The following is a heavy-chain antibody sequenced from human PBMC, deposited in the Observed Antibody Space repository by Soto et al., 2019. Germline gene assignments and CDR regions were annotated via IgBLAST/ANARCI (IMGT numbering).Heavy chain of an antibody. J-gene: IGHJ4*02. CDR1: GGTFSSYA. V-gene: IGHV1-69*06. Sequence: QVQLVQSGAEVKKPGSSVKVSCKASGGTFSSYAISWVRQAPGQGLEWMGGVIPIFGTANYAQKFQGRVTITAEKATSTAYLELSSLGSEDTAGYYSARAVGYCSGGSCYPVDYWGQGTLVTVSS. D-gene: IGHD2-15*01. CDR2: VIPIFGTA. CDR3: ARAVGYCSGGSCYPVDY.